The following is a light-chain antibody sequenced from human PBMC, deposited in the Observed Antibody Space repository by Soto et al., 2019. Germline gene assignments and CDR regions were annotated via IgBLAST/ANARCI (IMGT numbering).Light chain of an antibody. J-gene: IGKJ2*01. CDR2: TAS. V-gene: IGKV1-39*01. CDR1: QPISSR. CDR3: QQSYSTPPDT. Sequence: DIQMTQSPSSLSASVGDRVTITCRASQPISSRLNWYQQKPGKAPKLLIYTASTLQSGVPSRFSGSGSGTDCTLTISSLQPEDSATYYCQQSYSTPPDTFGQGTKLEIK.